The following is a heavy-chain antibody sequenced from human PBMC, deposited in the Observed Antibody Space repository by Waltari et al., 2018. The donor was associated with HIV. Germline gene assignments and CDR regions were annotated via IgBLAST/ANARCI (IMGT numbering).Heavy chain of an antibody. J-gene: IGHJ4*02. CDR3: ASNNKG. CDR2: INRDGSEK. CDR1: GFTFSSYW. Sequence: EVQLVESGGGLVQPGGSLRLSCVVSGFTFSSYWMSWVRQAPGKGLEVVANINRDGSEKYYVDSVKGRFTMSRDNAKNSLFLQMNSLRVEDTAVYYCASNNKGWGQGTRVTVSS. V-gene: IGHV3-7*01.